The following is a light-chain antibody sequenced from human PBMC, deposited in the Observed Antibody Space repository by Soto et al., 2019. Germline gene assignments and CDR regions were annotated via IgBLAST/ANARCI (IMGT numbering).Light chain of an antibody. Sequence: DIQMTQSPSTLSASVGDTVIITCRARQNINSWLAWYQQKAGTAPKLLIYEASKLENGVSSRFSGSGSGTEFTLTIRSLQPDDFATYYCQQYNSYSLYTFGQGTKLEIK. CDR3: QQYNSYSLYT. J-gene: IGKJ2*01. CDR2: EAS. CDR1: QNINSW. V-gene: IGKV1-5*03.